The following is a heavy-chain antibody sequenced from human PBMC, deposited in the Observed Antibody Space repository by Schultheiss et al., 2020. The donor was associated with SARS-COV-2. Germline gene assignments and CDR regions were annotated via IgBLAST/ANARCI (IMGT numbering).Heavy chain of an antibody. J-gene: IGHJ3*02. CDR1: GYSISSGYY. D-gene: IGHD2-2*01. Sequence: SETLSLTCAVSGYSISSGYYWGWIRQPPGKGLEWIGEINHSGSTNYNPSLKSRVTISVDTSKNQFSLKLSSVTAADTAVYYCARGPATDAFDIWGQGTMVTVSS. CDR2: INHSGST. V-gene: IGHV4-38-2*01. CDR3: ARGPATDAFDI.